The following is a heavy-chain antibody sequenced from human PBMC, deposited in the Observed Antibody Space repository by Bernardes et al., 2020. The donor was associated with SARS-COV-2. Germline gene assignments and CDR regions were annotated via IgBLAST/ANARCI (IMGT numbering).Heavy chain of an antibody. V-gene: IGHV3-64D*06. CDR2: LSRDGDSP. J-gene: IGHJ4*02. CDR3: VRGSVAVPGADY. Sequence: GGSLRLSCSASEFRFRSSVMHWVRQAPGKGLAYVSALSRDGDSPYYADSIKGRFTISRDNSKNTLYLQMSSLRTEDTAVYYCVRGSVAVPGADYWGQGTLVTGSS. CDR1: EFRFRSSV. D-gene: IGHD6-19*01.